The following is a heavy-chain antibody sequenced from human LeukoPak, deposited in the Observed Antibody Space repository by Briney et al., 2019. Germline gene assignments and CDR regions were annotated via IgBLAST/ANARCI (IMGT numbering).Heavy chain of an antibody. CDR1: GGSISSYY. V-gene: IGHV4-59*08. CDR2: IYHSGST. D-gene: IGHD3-22*01. Sequence: SETLSLTCTVSGGSISSYYWSWIRQPPGKGLEWIGYIYHSGSTNYNPSLKSRVTISVDTSKNQFSLKLSSETAADTAVYYCATIRATNYYDSSGARGLFDYWGQGSLVTVSS. J-gene: IGHJ4*02. CDR3: ATIRATNYYDSSGARGLFDY.